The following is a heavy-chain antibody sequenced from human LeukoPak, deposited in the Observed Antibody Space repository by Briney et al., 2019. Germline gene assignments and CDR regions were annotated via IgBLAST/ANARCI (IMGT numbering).Heavy chain of an antibody. D-gene: IGHD6-13*01. Sequence: AASVKVSCKASGGTFSSYAISWVRQAPGQGLEWMGWISAYNGNTNYAQKLQGRVTMTTDTSTSTAYMELRSLRSDDTAVYYCARGWRTDAFDIWGQGTMVTVSS. J-gene: IGHJ3*02. CDR2: ISAYNGNT. V-gene: IGHV1-18*01. CDR1: GGTFSSYA. CDR3: ARGWRTDAFDI.